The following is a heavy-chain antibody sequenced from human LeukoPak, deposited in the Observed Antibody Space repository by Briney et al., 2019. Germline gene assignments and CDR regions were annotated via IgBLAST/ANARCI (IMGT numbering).Heavy chain of an antibody. J-gene: IGHJ3*02. CDR3: ATAAPLGESSLSGPDDAFDI. CDR1: GVSITELS. CDR2: FDPEEIKI. D-gene: IGHD3-16*01. Sequence: ASVKLSCKVSGVSITELSIHWVRQAPGKRPEWMGGFDPEEIKIVYAQNFQGRVTVTEDTDGDTAYMELRSLRSDDTAIYYCATAAPLGESSLSGPDDAFDIWGQGTMVTVSA. V-gene: IGHV1-24*01.